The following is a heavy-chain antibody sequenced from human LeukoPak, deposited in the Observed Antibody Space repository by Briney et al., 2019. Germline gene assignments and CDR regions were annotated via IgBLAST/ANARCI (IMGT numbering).Heavy chain of an antibody. Sequence: PGGSLRLSCAASGFTFSNHAMHWVRQAPGKGVEGVALFSYDGTTRRYADALKGRFTISRDNAKNSLFLQMDSLRVEDTAVYYCARDRGTFGVVDSWGQGTLVAVSS. V-gene: IGHV3-30*07. CDR2: FSYDGTTR. D-gene: IGHD3-3*01. J-gene: IGHJ4*02. CDR1: GFTFSNHA. CDR3: ARDRGTFGVVDS.